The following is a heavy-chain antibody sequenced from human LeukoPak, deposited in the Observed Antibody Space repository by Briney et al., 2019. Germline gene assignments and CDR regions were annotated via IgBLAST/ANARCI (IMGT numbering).Heavy chain of an antibody. CDR1: GFTFSSHW. CDR3: ARGSRYYYYYMDV. Sequence: GRSLRLSCAASGFTFSSHWMSWVRQAPGKGLEWVANIKQDGSETYYMDSVKGRFTISRDNAKNSLYLQMNSLRAEDTAVYFCARGSRYYYYYMDVWGKGTTVTVSS. CDR2: IKQDGSET. V-gene: IGHV3-7*01. J-gene: IGHJ6*03. D-gene: IGHD3-10*01.